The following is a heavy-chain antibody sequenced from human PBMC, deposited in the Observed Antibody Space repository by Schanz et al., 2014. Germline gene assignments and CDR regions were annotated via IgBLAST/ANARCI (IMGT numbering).Heavy chain of an antibody. CDR1: GFTFDKYA. J-gene: IGHJ4*02. Sequence: EVQLVESGGGLVQPGKSLRLSCAASGFTFDKYAMHWVRQAPGKGLEWISYITYNGGTIYYADSVKGRFTISRDNAKNSLYLEMNSLRAEDTALYYCARDRRNDDLDYWGQGTLVTVSS. CDR3: ARDRRNDDLDY. D-gene: IGHD1-1*01. CDR2: ITYNGGTI. V-gene: IGHV3-48*01.